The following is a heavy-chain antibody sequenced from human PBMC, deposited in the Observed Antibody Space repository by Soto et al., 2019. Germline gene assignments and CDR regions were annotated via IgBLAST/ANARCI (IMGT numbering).Heavy chain of an antibody. V-gene: IGHV4-59*01. Sequence: QVQLQESGPGLVKPSETLSLTCAVSGDSISSYYCMWIRQPPGKGPESIGYLYYGRSANYNPSLKSRVTSSVDTSTNQCSLTLSSMTAADTAVYYCALRSMAVVPEYWGQGTLVTVSS. CDR3: ALRSMAVVPEY. CDR2: LYYGRSA. J-gene: IGHJ4*02. CDR1: GDSISSYY. D-gene: IGHD3-22*01.